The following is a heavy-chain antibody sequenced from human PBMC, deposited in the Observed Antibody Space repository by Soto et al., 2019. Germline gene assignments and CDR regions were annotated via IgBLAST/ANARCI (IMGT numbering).Heavy chain of an antibody. CDR2: ISSTGNGI. J-gene: IGHJ1*01. CDR1: GFTFSSYS. CDR3: ARVTAYGVYASAVFQD. Sequence: EVQLVESGGGLVQPGGSLRLSCAASGFTFSSYSMNWVRQPPGKGLEWVSYISSTGNGIEYADSAKGRFTISRDNAKNSLYLQMNSLRAEDTAVYYCARVTAYGVYASAVFQDWGQGTLVAVSS. D-gene: IGHD4-17*01. V-gene: IGHV3-48*01.